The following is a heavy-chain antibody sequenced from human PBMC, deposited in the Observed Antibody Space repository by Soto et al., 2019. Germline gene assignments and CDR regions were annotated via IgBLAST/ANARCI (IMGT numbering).Heavy chain of an antibody. V-gene: IGHV4-31*03. Sequence: TLSLTCTVSGGSVSSGGYYWSWIRQYPGKGLEWIGYINYSGSTYYNPSLKSRITISVDTSKNQFSLKLSSVTAADTAVYYCARDLRYCSSTSCSNWFDPWGQGTLVTVS. D-gene: IGHD2-2*01. CDR1: GGSVSSGGYY. J-gene: IGHJ5*02. CDR3: ARDLRYCSSTSCSNWFDP. CDR2: INYSGST.